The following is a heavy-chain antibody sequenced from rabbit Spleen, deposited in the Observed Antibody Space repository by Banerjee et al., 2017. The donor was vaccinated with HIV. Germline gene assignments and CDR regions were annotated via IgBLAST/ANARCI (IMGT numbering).Heavy chain of an antibody. CDR2: INAVTGRA. CDR1: GFSFSDKAV. CDR3: ARDLVAVIGWNFDF. D-gene: IGHD1-1*01. Sequence: QEQLVESGGGLVQPEGSLQLSCTASGFSFSDKAVMCWVRQAPGKGLEWIACINAVTGRAVYASWAKGRFTFSKTSSTTVTLQMTALTAADTPTYFCARDLVAVIGWNFDFWGPGTLVTVS. V-gene: IGHV1S45*01. J-gene: IGHJ4*01.